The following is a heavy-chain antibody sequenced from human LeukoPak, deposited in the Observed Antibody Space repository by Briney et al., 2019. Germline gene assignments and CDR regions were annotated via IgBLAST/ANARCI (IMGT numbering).Heavy chain of an antibody. V-gene: IGHV4-61*08. Sequence: SETLSLTCTVSSGSVSSGGYYWSWIRQPPGKGLEWIGYIYYSGSTNYNPSLKSRVTISVDTSKNQFSLKLSSVTAADTAVYYCARDLGYSGSYYYYYGMDVWGQGTTVTVSS. D-gene: IGHD1-26*01. CDR2: IYYSGST. CDR1: SGSVSSGGYY. J-gene: IGHJ6*02. CDR3: ARDLGYSGSYYYYYGMDV.